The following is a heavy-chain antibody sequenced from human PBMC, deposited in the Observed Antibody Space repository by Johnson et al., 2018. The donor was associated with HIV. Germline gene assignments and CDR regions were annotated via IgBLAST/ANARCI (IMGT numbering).Heavy chain of an antibody. CDR2: ISWNSGTK. CDR1: GFTFDDYA. D-gene: IGHD3-22*01. CDR3: AKDISFDYESSGRLGSAAFDI. J-gene: IGHJ3*02. Sequence: VQLVESGGGLVQPGRSLRLSCAASGFTFDDYAMHWVRQAPGKGLEWVSGISWNSGTKGYADSVKGRFTISRDNAKNSLYLQINSLRAEDTALYYRAKDISFDYESSGRLGSAAFDIWGQGTMVTVSS. V-gene: IGHV3-9*01.